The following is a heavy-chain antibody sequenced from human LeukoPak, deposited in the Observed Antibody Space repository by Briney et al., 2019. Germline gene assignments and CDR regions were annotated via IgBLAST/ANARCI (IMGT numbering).Heavy chain of an antibody. CDR2: ISAYNGNT. CDR3: ARPSGGTRTDYFDY. Sequence: GASVKVSCKASGYTFTNYGISWVRQAPGQGLEWMGWISAYNGNTNYAQKLQGRVTMTTDTSTSTAYMELRSLRSDDTAVYYCARPSGGTRTDYFDYWGQGTLVTVSS. J-gene: IGHJ4*02. CDR1: GYTFTNYG. V-gene: IGHV1-18*01. D-gene: IGHD3-10*01.